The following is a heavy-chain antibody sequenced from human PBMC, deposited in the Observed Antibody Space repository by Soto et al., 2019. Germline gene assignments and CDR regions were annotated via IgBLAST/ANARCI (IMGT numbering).Heavy chain of an antibody. CDR1: GFTFTSSA. V-gene: IGHV1-58*01. Sequence: SVKVSCKASGFTFTSSAVQWVRQARGQRLEWIGWIVVGSGNTNYAQKFQERVTITRDMSTSTAYMELSSLRSEDTAVYYCAADGDYVNNWFDPWGKGTLVTVSS. J-gene: IGHJ5*02. D-gene: IGHD4-17*01. CDR2: IVVGSGNT. CDR3: AADGDYVNNWFDP.